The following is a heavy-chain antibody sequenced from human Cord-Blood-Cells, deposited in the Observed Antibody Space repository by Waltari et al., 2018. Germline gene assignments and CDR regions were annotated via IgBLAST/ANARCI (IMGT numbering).Heavy chain of an antibody. Sequence: VQRVKSGAAVKNPGASVQVRCTDYVYTLSRYDTPWVRRATGQGLEWMGWINPNRGNTGYAQKFQGRVTMTRNTSISTAYMELSSLRSEDTAVYYCARFPTVAGKALDYWGQGTLVTVSS. CDR1: VYTLSRYD. CDR2: INPNRGNT. CDR3: ARFPTVAGKALDY. J-gene: IGHJ4*02. V-gene: IGHV1-8*01. D-gene: IGHD6-19*01.